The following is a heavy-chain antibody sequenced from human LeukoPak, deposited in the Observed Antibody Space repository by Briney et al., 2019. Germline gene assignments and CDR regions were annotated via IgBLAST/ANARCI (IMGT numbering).Heavy chain of an antibody. CDR3: ARDLRYFDWSMSDY. CDR2: ISACNGNT. D-gene: IGHD3-9*01. J-gene: IGHJ4*02. Sequence: ASVKVSCKASGYTFTSYGISWVRQAPGQGLEWMGWISACNGNTNYAQKLQGRVTMTTDTSTSTAYMELRSLRSDDTAVYYCARDLRYFDWSMSDYWGQGTLVTVSS. CDR1: GYTFTSYG. V-gene: IGHV1-18*01.